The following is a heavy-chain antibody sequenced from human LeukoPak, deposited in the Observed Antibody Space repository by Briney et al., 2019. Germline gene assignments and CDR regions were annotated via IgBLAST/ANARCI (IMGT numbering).Heavy chain of an antibody. V-gene: IGHV3-30*02. CDR3: AQKTGGERGTGGAFDF. J-gene: IGHJ3*01. Sequence: GGSLRLSCAASGFTFSNYGMHWVRQAPGKGLEWVALILFDGSDKYYADSVQGRFAISRDDSKNTLYLQMDSLRPEDTAVYYCAQKTGGERGTGGAFDFWGQGTTVTVSS. CDR1: GFTFSNYG. CDR2: ILFDGSDK. D-gene: IGHD3-10*01.